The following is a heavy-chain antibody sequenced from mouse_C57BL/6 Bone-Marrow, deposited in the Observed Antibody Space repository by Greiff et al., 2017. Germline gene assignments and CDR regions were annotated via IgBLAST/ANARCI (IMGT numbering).Heavy chain of an antibody. CDR1: GFTFSSYA. J-gene: IGHJ2*01. V-gene: IGHV5-4*01. Sequence: EVQEVESGGGLVKPGGSLKLSCAASGFTFSSYAMSWVRQTPEKRLEWVATISDGGSYTYYPDNVKGRFTISRDNAKNTLFLQMTSLRSEDTAMYYCARGYYVDYWGQGTTLTVSS. CDR3: ARGYYVDY. CDR2: ISDGGSYT.